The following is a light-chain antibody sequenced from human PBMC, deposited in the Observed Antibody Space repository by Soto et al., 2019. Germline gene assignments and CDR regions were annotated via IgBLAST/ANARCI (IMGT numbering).Light chain of an antibody. V-gene: IGKV3-20*01. CDR1: QSVSSSF. Sequence: ESVLTQSPGTLSVSPGESATLSCRASQSVSSSFLAWYQQKAGQAPRLLIYGASRRATGIPDRFSGSGSGTDFTLTISRLEPEDFAVYYCQQYDSSPKTFGQGTKVDIK. CDR3: QQYDSSPKT. J-gene: IGKJ1*01. CDR2: GAS.